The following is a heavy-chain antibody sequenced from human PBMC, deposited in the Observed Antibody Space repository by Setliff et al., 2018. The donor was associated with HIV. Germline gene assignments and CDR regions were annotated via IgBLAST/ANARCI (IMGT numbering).Heavy chain of an antibody. D-gene: IGHD5-12*01. J-gene: IGHJ4*02. Sequence: SETLSLTCSVSGGSISSGNYYWGWTRQPAGKGLEWIGHIYTDGTIKYNPSLRSRPTISLDTSKNQFSLKLNSVTAADTAVYYCERGGQSSGYAIEYWGQGTLVTVSS. CDR3: ERGGQSSGYAIEY. CDR2: IYTDGTI. V-gene: IGHV4-61*09. CDR1: GGSISSGNYY.